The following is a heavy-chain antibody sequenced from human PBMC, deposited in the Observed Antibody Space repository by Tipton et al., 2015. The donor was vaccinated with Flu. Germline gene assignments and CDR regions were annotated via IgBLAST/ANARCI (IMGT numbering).Heavy chain of an antibody. J-gene: IGHJ5*01. Sequence: TLSLTCAVSGDSISSDYYWAWIRQFPGKGLEWIGAVARTGDSIYNPSLKSRVTLSVDTSKNQFSLKLSSVTAADTAVYYCAMYYYDSSAYYSQGWFDYWGQGTLVTVSS. CDR3: AMYYYDSSAYYSQGWFDY. CDR2: VARTGDS. V-gene: IGHV4-38-2*01. CDR1: GDSISSDYY. D-gene: IGHD3-22*01.